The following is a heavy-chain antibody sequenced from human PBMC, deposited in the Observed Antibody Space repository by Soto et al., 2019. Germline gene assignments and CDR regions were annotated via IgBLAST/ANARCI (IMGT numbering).Heavy chain of an antibody. CDR1: GGSVSNISDY. CDR3: AREQQLERWFYYYYGMDV. CDR2: IYYSGSA. J-gene: IGHJ6*02. V-gene: IGHV4-61*01. D-gene: IGHD6-13*01. Sequence: ETLSLTCTVSGGSVSNISDYWSWVRQPPGKGLEWIGYIYYSGSADYNPSLGSRVTISLDTSKNQFSLKLSSVTTADTAVYYCAREQQLERWFYYYYGMDVWGQGTTVTVSS.